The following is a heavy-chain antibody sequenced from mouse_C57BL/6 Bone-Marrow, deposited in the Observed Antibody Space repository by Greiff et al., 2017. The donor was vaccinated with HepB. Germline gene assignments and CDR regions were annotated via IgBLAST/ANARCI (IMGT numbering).Heavy chain of an antibody. Sequence: EVQLVVSGAELVRPGASVKLSCTASGFNIKDDYMHWVKQRPEQGLEWIGWIDPENGDTEYASKFQGKATITADTSSNTAYLQLSSLTSEYTAVYYCATWVYYRDYWGQGTTLTVSS. CDR1: GFNIKDDY. CDR3: ATWVYYRDY. J-gene: IGHJ2*01. V-gene: IGHV14-4*01. CDR2: IDPENGDT. D-gene: IGHD2-14*01.